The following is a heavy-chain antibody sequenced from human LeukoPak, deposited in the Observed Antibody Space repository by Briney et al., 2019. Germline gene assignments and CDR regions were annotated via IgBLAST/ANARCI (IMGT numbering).Heavy chain of an antibody. CDR3: ARGLYSYGHAPFDY. Sequence: GGSLRLSCAASGFTFSSYGMHWVRQAPGKGLEWVAVIWYDGSNKYYADSVKGRFTISRDNSKNTLYLQMNSLRAEDTAVYYCARGLYSYGHAPFDYWGQGTLVTVSS. CDR2: IWYDGSNK. V-gene: IGHV3-33*08. D-gene: IGHD5-18*01. CDR1: GFTFSSYG. J-gene: IGHJ4*02.